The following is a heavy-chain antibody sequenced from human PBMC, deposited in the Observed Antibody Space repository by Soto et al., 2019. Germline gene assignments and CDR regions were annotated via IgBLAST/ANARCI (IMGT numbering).Heavy chain of an antibody. V-gene: IGHV3-30*18. J-gene: IGHJ6*02. CDR3: AKEQLRGVRGVITYYYGMDV. Sequence: QVQLVESGGGVVQPGRSLRLSCAASGFTFSSYCMHWVRQAPGKGLERVAVISYDGSNKYYADSVKGRFTISRDNYNNTLYQQMNSLIAADTAVYYCAKEQLRGVRGVITYYYGMDVWGQGTTVTVSS. CDR1: GFTFSSYC. CDR2: ISYDGSNK. D-gene: IGHD3-10*01.